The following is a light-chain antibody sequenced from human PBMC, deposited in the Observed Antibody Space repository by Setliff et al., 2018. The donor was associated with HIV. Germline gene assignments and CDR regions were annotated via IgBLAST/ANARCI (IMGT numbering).Light chain of an antibody. Sequence: VMTQSPATLSVSPGERATLSCRTSQSVSSDLAWYQQKPGQAPRLLIYGASTRAAGVPARFSGSGSGTEFTLTISSLQSEDFAVYYCQQYNNWPRTFGQGTKVDIK. CDR2: GAS. CDR3: QQYNNWPRT. CDR1: QSVSSD. V-gene: IGKV3-15*01. J-gene: IGKJ1*01.